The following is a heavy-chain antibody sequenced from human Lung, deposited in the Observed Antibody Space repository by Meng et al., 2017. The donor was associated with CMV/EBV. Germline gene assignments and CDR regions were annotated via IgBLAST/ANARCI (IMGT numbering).Heavy chain of an antibody. CDR1: GFPFDTYG. V-gene: IGHV3-30*02. Sequence: GGSLRLSCAASGFPFDTYGMHWVRQAPGKRLEWVAFIRNDGSNKFYGDSVRGRFTISRDNSKNTLYLQMNSLRVEETAMYYCAKVQLLFGGPKASFDDWGQGTXVTVYS. J-gene: IGHJ4*02. D-gene: IGHD3-16*01. CDR2: IRNDGSNK. CDR3: AKVQLLFGGPKASFDD.